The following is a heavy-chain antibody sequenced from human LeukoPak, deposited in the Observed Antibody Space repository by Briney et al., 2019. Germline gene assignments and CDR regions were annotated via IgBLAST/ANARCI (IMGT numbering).Heavy chain of an antibody. V-gene: IGHV3-21*01. CDR2: IEANSHYI. CDR3: VRASRASSTTLRRHNHIDP. J-gene: IGHJ5*02. CDR1: GFIFSNYA. D-gene: IGHD1-1*01. Sequence: GESLRLSCEGFGFIFSNYAMNWVRQAPGKGLEWVSSIEANSHYIYYSDSVRDRFTISRDNARNSLYLQMNGMRVEDTAVYYCVRASRASSTTLRRHNHIDPWGRGTLVTVSS.